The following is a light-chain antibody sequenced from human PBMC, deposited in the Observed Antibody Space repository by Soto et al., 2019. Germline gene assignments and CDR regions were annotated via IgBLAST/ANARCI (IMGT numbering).Light chain of an antibody. V-gene: IGKV1-5*01. CDR3: QQYNTYSWT. CDR2: DAS. J-gene: IGKJ1*01. Sequence: DIQMTQSPSSLSASVGDRVTITCRASQSISSWLAWYQQKPGKAPKPLIYDASSLQSGVPSRFSGSGPGTEFALTISSLQPDDFANYYCQQYNTYSWTFGPGTKVDI. CDR1: QSISSW.